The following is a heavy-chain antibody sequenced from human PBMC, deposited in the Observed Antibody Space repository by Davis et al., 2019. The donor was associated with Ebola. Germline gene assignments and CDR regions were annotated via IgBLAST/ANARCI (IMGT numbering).Heavy chain of an antibody. CDR3: AMFQMGPFDH. J-gene: IGHJ4*02. V-gene: IGHV3-23*01. Sequence: PGGSLRLSCAASGFTFSSYAMTWVRQAPGKGLEWVSAISGSGTSAYYADSVKGRFTISRDNSKNTLFLQMNSLRAEDTAIYYCAMFQMGPFDHWGQGTLVTVSS. CDR1: GFTFSSYA. D-gene: IGHD5-24*01. CDR2: ISGSGTSA.